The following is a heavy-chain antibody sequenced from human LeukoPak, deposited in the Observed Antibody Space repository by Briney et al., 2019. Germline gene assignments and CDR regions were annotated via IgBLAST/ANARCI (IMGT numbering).Heavy chain of an antibody. CDR1: GYMFSTYG. CDR2: ISESGGSL. J-gene: IGHJ4*02. Sequence: PEGSLRLSCAASGYMFSTYGMSWVRQAPGKGLEWVSGISESGGSLYYAASVQGRFTISRDNSKNMLYIQMNSLRADDTAVYYCARVGRSTWYYFDYWGQGTLVAISS. CDR3: ARVGRSTWYYFDY. V-gene: IGHV3-23*01. D-gene: IGHD6-13*01.